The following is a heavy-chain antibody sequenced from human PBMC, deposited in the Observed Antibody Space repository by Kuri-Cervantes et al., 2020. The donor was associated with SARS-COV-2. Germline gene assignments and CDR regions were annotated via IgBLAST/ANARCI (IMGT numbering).Heavy chain of an antibody. CDR1: GDSIVNYY. Sequence: SETLSLTCIVSGDSIVNYYWNWIRQAPGKGLEWIGYIDDSGNTKYNPSLKSRVSISVDTSKRQFSLRLSSVTAEDTAVYYCARDLVGASFAGPPRGMDVWGQGTRVTGAS. V-gene: IGHV4-59*01. CDR2: IDDSGNT. D-gene: IGHD1-26*01. CDR3: ARDLVGASFAGPPRGMDV. J-gene: IGHJ6*01.